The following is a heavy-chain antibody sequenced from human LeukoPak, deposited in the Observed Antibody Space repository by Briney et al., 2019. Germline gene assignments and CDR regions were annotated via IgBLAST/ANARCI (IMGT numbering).Heavy chain of an antibody. CDR1: GSTFSSYA. CDR3: ARRGRVGTTALYYLDY. D-gene: IGHD1-26*01. CDR2: ISGSGGGT. J-gene: IGHJ4*02. Sequence: GGSLRLSCAASGSTFSSYAMSWVRQAPGKGLEWVSVISGSGGGTYYADSVKGRFTISRDNSKNTLYLQMNSLRAEDTAVYYCARRGRVGTTALYYLDYWGQGTLVTVSS. V-gene: IGHV3-23*01.